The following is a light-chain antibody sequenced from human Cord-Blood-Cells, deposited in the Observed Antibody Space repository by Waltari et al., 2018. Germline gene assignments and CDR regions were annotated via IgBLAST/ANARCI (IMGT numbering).Light chain of an antibody. CDR2: KAS. V-gene: IGKV1-5*03. Sequence: DIQMTQSPSTLSASVRDRVTITCRASQRISSWLSWYQQKPGKAPKLLIYKASSLESGVPSRFSGSGSGTEFTLTISSLQPDDFATYYCQQYNSYSLTFGGGTKVEIK. CDR3: QQYNSYSLT. CDR1: QRISSW. J-gene: IGKJ4*01.